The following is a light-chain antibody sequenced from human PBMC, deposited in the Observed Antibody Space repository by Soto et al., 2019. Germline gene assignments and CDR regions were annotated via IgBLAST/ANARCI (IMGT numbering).Light chain of an antibody. CDR3: HQYNNWPKT. V-gene: IGKV3-15*01. Sequence: EILITQSPATLFVSPGDRAILSCRAGQGVTTNFAWYQQKPGQAPRLLIYEASTRATGISARFSGSGSGTEFTLTISSLQSEDFAVYYCHQYNNWPKTFGQGTRLEIK. CDR1: QGVTTN. CDR2: EAS. J-gene: IGKJ5*01.